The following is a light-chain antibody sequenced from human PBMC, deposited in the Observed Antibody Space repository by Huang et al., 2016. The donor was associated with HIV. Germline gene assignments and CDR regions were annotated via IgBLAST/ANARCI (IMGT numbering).Light chain of an antibody. Sequence: EIVLTQSPATLSLSPGERATLSCRASQSVGTYLGWYQQKPGQAPRLLISDVSNRAACIPARFSGSGSGTDFTLTISSLEPEDFAVYYCQQRRDWPPYTFGQGTKLEIK. V-gene: IGKV3-11*01. CDR1: QSVGTY. CDR3: QQRRDWPPYT. CDR2: DVS. J-gene: IGKJ2*01.